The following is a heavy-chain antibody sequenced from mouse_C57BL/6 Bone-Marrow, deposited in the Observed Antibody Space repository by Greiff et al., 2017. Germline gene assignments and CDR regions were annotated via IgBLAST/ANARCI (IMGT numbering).Heavy chain of an antibody. CDR2: ISVGGSYT. CDR1: GFTFSSYA. Sequence: EVQVVESGGGLVKPGGSLKLSCAASGFTFSSYAMSWVRQTPEKRLEWVATISVGGSYTYYPDNVKGRFTISRDNAKNNLYLQMSHLKSEDTAKYYCAKLFAYWSQGTLVTVSA. CDR3: AKLFAY. V-gene: IGHV5-4*01. J-gene: IGHJ3*01.